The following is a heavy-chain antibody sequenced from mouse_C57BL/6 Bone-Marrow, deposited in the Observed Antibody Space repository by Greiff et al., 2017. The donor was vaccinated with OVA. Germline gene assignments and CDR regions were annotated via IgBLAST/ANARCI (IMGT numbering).Heavy chain of an antibody. D-gene: IGHD2-3*01. Sequence: VQLQQSGPELVKPGASVKISCKASGYSFTGYYMNWVKQSPEKSLEWIGEINPSTGGTTYNQKFKAKATLTVDKSSSTAYMQLKSLTSEDSAVYYCARRGYYAFYWGQGTTLTVSS. CDR2: INPSTGGT. V-gene: IGHV1-42*01. J-gene: IGHJ2*01. CDR1: GYSFTGYY. CDR3: ARRGYYAFY.